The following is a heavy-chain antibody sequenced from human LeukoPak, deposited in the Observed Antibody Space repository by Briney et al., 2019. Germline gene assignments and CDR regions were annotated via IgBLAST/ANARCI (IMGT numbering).Heavy chain of an antibody. CDR2: IYHSGST. J-gene: IGHJ4*02. Sequence: SETLSLTCAVSGDSISSSNWWNWVRQPPGKGLEWIGEIYHSGSTHYNPSLKSRITISVDKSKNQFSLKLSSVTAADTAVYYCARGTYDILTGYYYWGQGTLVTVSS. CDR1: GDSISSSNW. D-gene: IGHD3-9*01. CDR3: ARGTYDILTGYYY. V-gene: IGHV4-4*02.